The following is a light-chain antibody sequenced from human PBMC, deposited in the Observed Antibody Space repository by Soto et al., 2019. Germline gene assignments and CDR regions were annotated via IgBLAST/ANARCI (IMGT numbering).Light chain of an antibody. CDR3: QQRSNWPPLT. Sequence: EIVLTQSPATLSLSPGERATLSCRASQSVSNYLAWYQQKPGQAPRLLIYDASNRATGITARFSGSGSATDFTITISSLQHADFAVYYCQQRSNWPPLTFGGGTKVEIK. CDR1: QSVSNY. V-gene: IGKV3-11*01. CDR2: DAS. J-gene: IGKJ4*01.